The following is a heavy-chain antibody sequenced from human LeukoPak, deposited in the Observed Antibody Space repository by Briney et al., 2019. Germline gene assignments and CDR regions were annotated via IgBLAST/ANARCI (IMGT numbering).Heavy chain of an antibody. CDR3: ASSPPRWELVGWSDY. J-gene: IGHJ4*02. Sequence: GGSLRLSCAASGFTLSSNYMSWVRQAPGKGLEWVPVIYSGGSTYYADSVKGRFTISRDNSKNTLYLQMNSLRAEDTAVYYCASSPPRWELVGWSDYWGQGTLVTVSS. D-gene: IGHD1-26*01. CDR1: GFTLSSNY. CDR2: IYSGGST. V-gene: IGHV3-66*01.